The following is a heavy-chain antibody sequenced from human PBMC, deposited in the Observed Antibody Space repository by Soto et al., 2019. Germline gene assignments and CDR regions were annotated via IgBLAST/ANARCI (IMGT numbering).Heavy chain of an antibody. D-gene: IGHD3-3*01. Sequence: GGSLRLSCAASGFTFSIYWMHWVRQAPGKGLVWVSRINSVWSRRSYADSVSGRLTISRDNAKNTLYLHMNSLRAEDTAVYYCARQYYDFWSGYPGGLHSDCWGLGSMVTFSS. V-gene: IGHV3-74*01. CDR3: ARQYYDFWSGYPGGLHSDC. J-gene: IGHJ4*02. CDR1: GFTFSIYW. CDR2: INSVWSRR.